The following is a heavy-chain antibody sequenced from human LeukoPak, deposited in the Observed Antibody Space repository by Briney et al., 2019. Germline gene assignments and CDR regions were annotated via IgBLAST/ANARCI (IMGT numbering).Heavy chain of an antibody. CDR3: ANHIVVVPAADKSNDY. V-gene: IGHV3-30-3*01. Sequence: GGSLRLSCAASGFTFRAYIMHWVRQAPGKGLEWVAVITSDGTNEYYADAVKGRFTISRDNAKNSLYLQMNSLRAEDTAVYYCANHIVVVPAADKSNDYWGQGTLVTVSS. CDR2: ITSDGTNE. D-gene: IGHD2-2*01. J-gene: IGHJ4*02. CDR1: GFTFRAYI.